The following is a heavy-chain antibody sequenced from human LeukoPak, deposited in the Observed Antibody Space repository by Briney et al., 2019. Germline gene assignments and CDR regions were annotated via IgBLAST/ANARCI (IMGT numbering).Heavy chain of an antibody. V-gene: IGHV4-38-2*01. D-gene: IGHD2-2*01. Sequence: PSDTLSLTCAVSGYSISSGYYWGWIRQPPGKGLEWIGSIYHSGSTYYNPSLKSRVTISVDTSKNQFPLKLSSVTAADTAVYYCARGGPAAIDYWGQGTLVTVSS. CDR2: IYHSGST. CDR3: ARGGPAAIDY. J-gene: IGHJ4*02. CDR1: GYSISSGYY.